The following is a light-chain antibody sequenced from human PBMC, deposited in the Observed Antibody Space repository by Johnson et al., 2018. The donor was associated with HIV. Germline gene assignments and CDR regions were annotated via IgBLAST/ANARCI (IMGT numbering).Light chain of an antibody. CDR1: SSNIGNNY. CDR3: GTWDSSLSAFV. Sequence: QSVLTQPPSVSAAPGQKVTISCSGSSSNIGNNYVSWYQQLPGTAPKLLIYDNNKRPSGIPDRFSGSKSGTSATLGITGLQTGAEADYYCGTWDSSLSAFVFGTGTKVTFL. V-gene: IGLV1-51*01. J-gene: IGLJ1*01. CDR2: DNN.